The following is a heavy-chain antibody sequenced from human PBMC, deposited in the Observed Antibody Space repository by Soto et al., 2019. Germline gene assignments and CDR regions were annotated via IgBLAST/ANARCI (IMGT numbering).Heavy chain of an antibody. CDR3: AKVTTIRPPFSNDY. D-gene: IGHD1-1*01. J-gene: IGHJ4*02. CDR2: ISGSGGST. Sequence: PGGSLRLSCAASGFTFSSYAMSWVRQAPGKGLEWVSAISGSGGSTYYADSVKGRFTISRDNSKNTLYLQMNSLRAEETAVYYCAKVTTIRPPFSNDYWGQGTLVTVSS. CDR1: GFTFSSYA. V-gene: IGHV3-23*01.